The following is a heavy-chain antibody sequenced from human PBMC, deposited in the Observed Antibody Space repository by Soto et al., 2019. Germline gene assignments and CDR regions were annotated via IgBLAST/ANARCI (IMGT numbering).Heavy chain of an antibody. CDR2: ISGSGGST. J-gene: IGHJ4*02. V-gene: IGHV3-23*01. D-gene: IGHD3-22*01. CDR1: GFTFSSYA. Sequence: GVLRLSCAASGFTFSSYAMSWVRQAPGKGLEWVSAISGSGGSTYYADSVKGRFTISRDNSKNTLYLQMNSLRAEDTAVYYCAKSPNYYDSSGYFDYWGQGTLVTVSS. CDR3: AKSPNYYDSSGYFDY.